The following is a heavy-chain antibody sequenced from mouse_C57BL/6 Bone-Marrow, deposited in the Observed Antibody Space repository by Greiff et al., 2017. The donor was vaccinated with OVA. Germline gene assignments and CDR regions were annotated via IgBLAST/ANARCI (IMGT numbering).Heavy chain of an antibody. Sequence: EVQLVESGGDLVKPGGSLKLSCAASGFTFSSYGMSWVRQTPDKRLEWVATISSGGSYTYYPDSVKGRFTISRDNAKNTLYLQMSSLKSEDTAMYYCARRGGYYGSSFFDYWGQGTTLTVCS. V-gene: IGHV5-6*01. J-gene: IGHJ2*01. CDR3: ARRGGYYGSSFFDY. CDR2: ISSGGSYT. CDR1: GFTFSSYG. D-gene: IGHD1-1*01.